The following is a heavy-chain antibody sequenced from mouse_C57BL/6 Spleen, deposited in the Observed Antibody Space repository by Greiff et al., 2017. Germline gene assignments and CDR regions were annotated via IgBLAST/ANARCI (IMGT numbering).Heavy chain of an antibody. J-gene: IGHJ3*01. CDR3: ARSSYDYDQFAY. V-gene: IGHV1-64*01. CDR2: IHPNSGST. D-gene: IGHD2-4*01. Sequence: QVQLQQPGAELVKPGASVKLSCKASGYTFTSYWMHWVKQRPGQGLEWIGMIHPNSGSTNYNEKFKSKATLTVDKSSSTAYMQLSSLTSEDSAVYYCARSSYDYDQFAYWGQGTLVTVSA. CDR1: GYTFTSYW.